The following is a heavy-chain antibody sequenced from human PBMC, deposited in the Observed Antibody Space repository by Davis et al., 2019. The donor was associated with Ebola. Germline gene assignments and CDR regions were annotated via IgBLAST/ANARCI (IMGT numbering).Heavy chain of an antibody. CDR3: GRDRPRDY. CDR1: GFAFNTYW. J-gene: IGHJ4*02. CDR2: IRQDGSEE. V-gene: IGHV3-7*01. Sequence: GESLKISCTASGFAFNTYWMSWVRQAPGKGLEWLANIRQDGSEEYYVDSVKGRFTISRDNAKNSLYLQMNSLRAEDTAVYYCGRDRPRDYWGQGSLVTVSS.